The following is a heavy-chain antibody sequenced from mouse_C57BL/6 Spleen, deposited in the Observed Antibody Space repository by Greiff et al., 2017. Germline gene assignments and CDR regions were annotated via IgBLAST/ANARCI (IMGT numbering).Heavy chain of an antibody. D-gene: IGHD1-1*01. CDR2: IYPGDGDT. CDR3: ARASIITTVVARYFGV. Sequence: QVQLKQSGAELVKPGASVKISCKASGYAFSSYWMNWVKQRPGKGLEWIGQIYPGDGDTNYNGKFKGKATLTADKSSSTAYMQLSSLTSEDSAVYFCARASIITTVVARYFGVWGTGTTVTVSS. CDR1: GYAFSSYW. V-gene: IGHV1-80*01. J-gene: IGHJ1*03.